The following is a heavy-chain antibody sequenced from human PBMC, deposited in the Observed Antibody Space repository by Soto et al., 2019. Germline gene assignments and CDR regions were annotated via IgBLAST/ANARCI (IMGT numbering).Heavy chain of an antibody. V-gene: IGHV4-61*01. D-gene: IGHD6-19*01. CDR1: GGSVSSGSYY. Sequence: QVQLQESGPGLVKPSETLSLTCTVSGGSVSSGSYYWGWIRQPPGKGLEWIGYIYHSGSTNYNPSPKRRVTISVDTSKNQFSLSLTSVTAADTAVYYCARLSAAWFDPWGQGTLVTVAS. CDR2: IYHSGST. CDR3: ARLSAAWFDP. J-gene: IGHJ5*02.